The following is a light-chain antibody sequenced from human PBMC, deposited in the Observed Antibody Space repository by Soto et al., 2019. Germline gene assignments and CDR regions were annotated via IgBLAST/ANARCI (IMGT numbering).Light chain of an antibody. CDR3: ASYSSSTTPNV. V-gene: IGLV2-14*01. Sequence: QSALTQPASVSGSPGQSLTISCTGTASDIGGHNYVSWYQQRPGKAPKLIIYDVTNRPSGVSDRFSGSKTGNTASLTIFGLQTEDEADYYCASYSSSTTPNVFGSGTKLTV. CDR2: DVT. J-gene: IGLJ1*01. CDR1: ASDIGGHNY.